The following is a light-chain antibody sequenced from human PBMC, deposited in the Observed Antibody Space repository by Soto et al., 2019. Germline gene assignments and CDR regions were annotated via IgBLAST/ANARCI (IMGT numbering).Light chain of an antibody. Sequence: DIHLTQSPSSLSASVGDRVTITCRASQAITNYLNWYQQQSGKAPKLLIYATDTLQSGVPSRFSGSGSGTDYTLTIISLQPEDFATYYCQQSYNTRQTCGHGTKVDIK. V-gene: IGKV1-39*01. J-gene: IGKJ1*01. CDR1: QAITNY. CDR2: ATD. CDR3: QQSYNTRQT.